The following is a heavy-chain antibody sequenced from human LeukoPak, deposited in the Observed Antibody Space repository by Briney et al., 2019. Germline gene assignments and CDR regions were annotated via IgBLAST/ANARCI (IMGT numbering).Heavy chain of an antibody. Sequence: SVKVSCKASGGTFSSYAISWVRQAPGQGLEWMGRIIPIFGTANYAQKFQGRVTITTDESTSTAYMELSSVRSEDTAVYYCASTTGSNYAFWSGYNFDYWGPGSLVTVSS. CDR1: GGTFSSYA. CDR3: ASTTGSNYAFWSGYNFDY. V-gene: IGHV1-69*05. J-gene: IGHJ4*02. CDR2: IIPIFGTA. D-gene: IGHD3-3*01.